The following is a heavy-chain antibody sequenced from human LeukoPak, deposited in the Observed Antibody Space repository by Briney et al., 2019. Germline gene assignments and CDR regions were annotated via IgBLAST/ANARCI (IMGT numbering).Heavy chain of an antibody. CDR1: GGSISSGSYY. V-gene: IGHV4-61*02. Sequence: SETLSLTCTVSGGSISSGSYYWSWIRQPAGKGLEWIGRIYTSGSTNYNPSLKSRVTISVDTSKNQFSLKLSSVTAADTAVYYCARALVDYYDSRGYYHPDWYFDLWGRGTLVTVSS. CDR3: ARALVDYYDSRGYYHPDWYFDL. CDR2: IYTSGST. J-gene: IGHJ2*01. D-gene: IGHD3-22*01.